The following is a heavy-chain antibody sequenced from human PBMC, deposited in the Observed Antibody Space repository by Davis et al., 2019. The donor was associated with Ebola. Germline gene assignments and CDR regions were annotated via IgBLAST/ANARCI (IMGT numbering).Heavy chain of an antibody. Sequence: AASVKVSCKASGGTFSSYAISWVRQAPGQGLEWMGGIIPIFGTANYAQKFQGRVTITADKSTSTAYTELSSLRSEDTAVYYCARIPYSSSPVTGYFDLWGRGTLVTVSS. CDR1: GGTFSSYA. J-gene: IGHJ2*01. CDR3: ARIPYSSSPVTGYFDL. V-gene: IGHV1-69*06. D-gene: IGHD6-6*01. CDR2: IIPIFGTA.